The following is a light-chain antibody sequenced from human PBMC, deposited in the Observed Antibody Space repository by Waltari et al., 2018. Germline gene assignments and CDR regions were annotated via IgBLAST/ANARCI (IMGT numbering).Light chain of an antibody. J-gene: IGLJ3*02. CDR3: QVWDSSTDHVV. Sequence: SSVLTQPPSVSLAPGQTARITCGGHQIGVKSVHLYQQKPGQAPVVVIHDDSVRPSGIPERVSGSNSGNTATLTISRVEAGDEADYYCQVWDSSTDHVVFGGGTKLTVL. CDR2: DDS. CDR1: QIGVKS. V-gene: IGLV3-21*01.